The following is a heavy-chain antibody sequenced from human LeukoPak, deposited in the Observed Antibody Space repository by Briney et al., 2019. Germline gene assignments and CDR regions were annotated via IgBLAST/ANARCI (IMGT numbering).Heavy chain of an antibody. CDR2: IRYDGSNK. J-gene: IGHJ4*02. D-gene: IGHD3-22*01. CDR3: AKDLVYYDSSGIDY. Sequence: GGSLRLSCAASRFTFSSYGMHWVRQAPGKGLEWVAFIRYDGSNKYYADSVKGRFTVSRDNSKNTLYLQMNSLRAEDTAVYYCAKDLVYYDSSGIDYWGQGTLVTVSS. V-gene: IGHV3-30*02. CDR1: RFTFSSYG.